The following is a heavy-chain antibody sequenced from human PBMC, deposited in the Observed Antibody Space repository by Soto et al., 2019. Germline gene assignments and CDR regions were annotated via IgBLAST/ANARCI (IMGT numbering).Heavy chain of an antibody. CDR2: IYYSGST. Sequence: NPSETLSLTCTVSGDSINSGGYYWSWIRQHPGKGLEWIGYIYYSGSTYYNPSLKSRVTISVDTSKNQFSLKLSSVTAADTAVYYCASTSYYDSSGRFDYWGRGTLVTVSS. V-gene: IGHV4-31*03. CDR3: ASTSYYDSSGRFDY. D-gene: IGHD3-22*01. CDR1: GDSINSGGYY. J-gene: IGHJ4*02.